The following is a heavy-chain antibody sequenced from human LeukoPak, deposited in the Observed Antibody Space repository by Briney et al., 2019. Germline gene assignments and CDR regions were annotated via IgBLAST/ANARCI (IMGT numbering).Heavy chain of an antibody. J-gene: IGHJ3*02. CDR1: GFTVSSNY. CDR2: IKQDGSEK. Sequence: GGSLRLSCAASGFTVSSNYMSWVRQAPGKGLEWVANIKQDGSEKYYVDSVKGRFTISRDNAKNSLYLQMNSLRAEDTAVYYCARVGYYYGSGKVAGGFDIWGQGTMVTVSS. CDR3: ARVGYYYGSGKVAGGFDI. V-gene: IGHV3-7*01. D-gene: IGHD3-10*01.